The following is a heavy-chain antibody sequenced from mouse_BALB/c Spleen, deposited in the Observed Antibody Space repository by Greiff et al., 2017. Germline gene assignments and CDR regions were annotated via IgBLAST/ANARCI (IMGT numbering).Heavy chain of an antibody. J-gene: IGHJ3*01. CDR1: GYTFTSYW. V-gene: IGHV1S81*02. Sequence: QVQLQQPGAELVKPGASVKLSCKASGYTFTSYWMHWVKQRPGQGLEWIGEINPSNGRTNYNEKFKSKATLTVDKSSSTAYMQLSSLTSEDSAVYYCARPMGDGYERFAYWGQGTLVTVAA. D-gene: IGHD2-2*01. CDR3: ARPMGDGYERFAY. CDR2: INPSNGRT.